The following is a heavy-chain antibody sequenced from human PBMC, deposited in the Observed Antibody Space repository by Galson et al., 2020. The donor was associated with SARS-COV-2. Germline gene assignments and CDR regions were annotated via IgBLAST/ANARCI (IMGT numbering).Heavy chain of an antibody. CDR3: AREDWKGYYHSSGYYYDYYYYYMDV. CDR1: GFTFSSYE. CDR2: ISSSGSTI. V-gene: IGHV3-48*03. Sequence: GGSLRLSCAASGFTFSSYEMNWVRQAPGKGLEWVSYISSSGSTIYYADSVKGRFTISRDNAKNSLYLQMNSLRAEDTAVYYCAREDWKGYYHSSGYYYDYYYYYMDVWGKGTTVTVSS. J-gene: IGHJ6*03. D-gene: IGHD3-22*01.